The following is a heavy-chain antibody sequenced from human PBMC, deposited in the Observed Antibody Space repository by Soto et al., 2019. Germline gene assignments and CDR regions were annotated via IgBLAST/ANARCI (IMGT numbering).Heavy chain of an antibody. J-gene: IGHJ6*02. CDR1: GFTFSSYS. Sequence: GGSLRLSCAASGFTFSSYSMNWVRQAPGKGLEWVSSISSSSSYIYYADSVKGRFTISRDNSKNTLYLQMNSLRAEDTAVYYCARDGPLYYYGMDVWGQGTTVTVSS. CDR2: ISSSSSYI. CDR3: ARDGPLYYYGMDV. V-gene: IGHV3-21*01.